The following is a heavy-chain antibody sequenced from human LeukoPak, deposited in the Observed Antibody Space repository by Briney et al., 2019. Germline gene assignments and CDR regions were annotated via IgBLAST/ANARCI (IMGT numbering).Heavy chain of an antibody. CDR1: GGSISSYY. D-gene: IGHD3-22*01. J-gene: IGHJ3*02. CDR3: ARDGQYYYDSSSAFDI. V-gene: IGHV4-4*07. CDR2: SYTSGST. Sequence: SETLSLTCTVSGGSISSYYWSWIRQPAGKGREWIGRSYTSGSTNYNPSLKNRVTMSVDTSKNQFSLKLSSVTAADTAVYDCARDGQYYYDSSSAFDIWGQGTMVTVSS.